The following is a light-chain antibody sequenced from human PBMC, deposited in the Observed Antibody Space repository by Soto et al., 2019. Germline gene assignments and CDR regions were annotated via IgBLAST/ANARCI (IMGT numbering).Light chain of an antibody. Sequence: DIQMTQSPASLSASVGERVTITCRASQSISSYLNWSPQKPGKAPKLLSYAASSLQSGVPSRFSGSGSGTDFTLTISSLQPEDFATYHCQQSYSTPITFGQGTRLEIK. V-gene: IGKV1-39*01. CDR3: QQSYSTPIT. CDR1: QSISSY. CDR2: AAS. J-gene: IGKJ5*01.